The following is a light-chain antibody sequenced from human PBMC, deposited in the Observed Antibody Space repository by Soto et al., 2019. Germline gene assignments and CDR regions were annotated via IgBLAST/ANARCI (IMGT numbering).Light chain of an antibody. CDR2: DAS. Sequence: AIQLTQSPSSLSASVGDRVTITCRASQGISSALAWDQQKPGKAPKLLIYDASSLESGVPSRFSGSGSGTDFTLTISSLQPEDFATYYCQQFNSYPQTFGQGTRLEIK. V-gene: IGKV1-13*02. CDR1: QGISSA. CDR3: QQFNSYPQT. J-gene: IGKJ5*01.